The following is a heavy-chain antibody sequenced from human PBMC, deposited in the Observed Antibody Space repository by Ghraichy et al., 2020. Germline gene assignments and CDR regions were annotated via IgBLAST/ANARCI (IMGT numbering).Heavy chain of an antibody. CDR2: ITTSRGRT. D-gene: IGHD1-1*01. CDR1: GFTFSTYD. V-gene: IGHV3-23*01. Sequence: LSLTCAASGFTFSTYDLTWVRQAPGKGLEFVSSITTSRGRTYYGESVKGRFAISRDNSNNTLFLQMNSLRVEDTAVYYCAIAPYPARSFYNLGYWGQGTQVTVSS. J-gene: IGHJ4*02. CDR3: AIAPYPARSFYNLGY.